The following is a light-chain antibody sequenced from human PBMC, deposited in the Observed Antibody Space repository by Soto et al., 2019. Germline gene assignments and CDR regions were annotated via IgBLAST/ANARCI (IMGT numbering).Light chain of an antibody. J-gene: IGLJ1*01. CDR1: SSNIGSNY. Sequence: QSVLTQPPSASGTPGQRVTISCSGSSSNIGSNYVYWYQQLPGTALKLLIYRNNQRPSGVPDRFSGSKSGTSASLAISGLRSEDEADYYCAAWDDSLSGFYVFGTGTNVTVL. V-gene: IGLV1-47*01. CDR3: AAWDDSLSGFYV. CDR2: RNN.